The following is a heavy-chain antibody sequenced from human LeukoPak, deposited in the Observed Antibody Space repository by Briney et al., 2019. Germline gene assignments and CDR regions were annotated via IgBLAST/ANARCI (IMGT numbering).Heavy chain of an antibody. CDR1: GGSISSSSYY. CDR3: ARGSSGGMAY. CDR2: IYYSGST. V-gene: IGHV4-39*07. J-gene: IGHJ4*02. D-gene: IGHD6-19*01. Sequence: SETLSLTCTVSGGSISSSSYYWGWIRQPPGKGLEWIGSIYYSGSTYYNPSLKSRVTISVDTSKNQFSLKLSSVTAADTAVYYCARGSSGGMAYWGQGTLVTVSS.